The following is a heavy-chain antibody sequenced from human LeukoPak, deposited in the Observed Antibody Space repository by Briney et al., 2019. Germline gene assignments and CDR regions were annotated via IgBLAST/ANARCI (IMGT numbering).Heavy chain of an antibody. CDR3: ARETVAGTFDY. J-gene: IGHJ4*02. CDR1: GFTFSEYY. V-gene: IGHV3-11*01. CDR2: ISSTADIG. Sequence: GGSLRLSCAASGFTFSEYYMSWIRQAPGKGLEWVADISSTADIGSYADLVLGRFTISRDNGDDSLSLQLNSLRADDTAVYYCARETVAGTFDYWSQGTLVTVSS. D-gene: IGHD6-19*01.